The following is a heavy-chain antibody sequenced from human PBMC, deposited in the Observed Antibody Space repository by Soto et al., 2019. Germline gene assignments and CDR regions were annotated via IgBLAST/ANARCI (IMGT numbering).Heavy chain of an antibody. J-gene: IGHJ6*02. V-gene: IGHV4-4*02. CDR2: IYHSVST. CDR1: GGSIISSNW. D-gene: IGHD6-13*01. Sequence: PSETLSLTCAVCGGSIISSNWWSWVRQPPGKGMEWIGEIYHSVSTNYNPSLKSRVTISVDKSKNQFSLKLSSVTAADTAVYYCARDFLLQPLVCMDVLGQGTTLTFSS. CDR3: ARDFLLQPLVCMDV.